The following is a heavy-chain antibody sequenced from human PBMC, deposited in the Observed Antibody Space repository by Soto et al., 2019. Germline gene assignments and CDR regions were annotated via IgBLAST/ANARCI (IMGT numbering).Heavy chain of an antibody. J-gene: IGHJ4*02. CDR3: GRAGYSYALDY. CDR1: GSTFSIYA. CDR2: ISSNGGST. D-gene: IGHD5-18*01. Sequence: EVQLVEAGGGLVQPGGSLRLSCAASGSTFSIYAMHWVRQAPGKGLEFISVISSNGGSTHYASSVKGRFTISRDNSKNTLYLEMGSLRADDTAMYSCGRAGYSYALDYWGQGTLVTVSS. V-gene: IGHV3-64*01.